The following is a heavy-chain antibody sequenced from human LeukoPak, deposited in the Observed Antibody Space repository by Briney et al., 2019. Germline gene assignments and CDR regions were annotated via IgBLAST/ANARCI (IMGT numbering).Heavy chain of an antibody. D-gene: IGHD6-6*01. CDR1: GFTFSRYS. CDR2: ISSSSSYI. CDR3: ARSIAARPPLPFDY. Sequence: GGSLRLSCAASGFTFSRYSMNWVRQAPGKRPEWVSSISSSSSYIYYADSVKGRFTISRDNAKNSLYLQMNSLRAEDTAVYYSARSIAARPPLPFDYWGQGTLVTVSS. J-gene: IGHJ4*02. V-gene: IGHV3-21*01.